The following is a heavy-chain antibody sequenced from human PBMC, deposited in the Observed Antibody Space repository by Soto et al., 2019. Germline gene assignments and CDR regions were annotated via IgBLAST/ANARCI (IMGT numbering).Heavy chain of an antibody. CDR3: ARDLGIRGIAAAGTGWFDP. V-gene: IGHV3-13*01. J-gene: IGHJ5*02. D-gene: IGHD6-13*01. Sequence: GGSLRLSCAASGFTFSSYDMHWVRQATGKGLEWVSTIGTAGDTYYPGSVKGRFTISRENAKNSLYLQMNSLRAEDTAVYYCARDLGIRGIAAAGTGWFDPWGQGTLVTVSS. CDR1: GFTFSSYD. CDR2: IGTAGDT.